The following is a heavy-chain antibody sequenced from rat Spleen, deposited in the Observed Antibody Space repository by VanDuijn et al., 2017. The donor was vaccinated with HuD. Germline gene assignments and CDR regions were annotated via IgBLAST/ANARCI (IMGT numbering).Heavy chain of an antibody. D-gene: IGHD1-6*01. CDR1: GYSITSNY. CDR3: ARAGYSTDYRNWYFDF. J-gene: IGHJ1*01. CDR2: ISYSGST. Sequence: EVQLQESGPGLVKPSQSLSLTCSVTGYSITSNYWGWIRKFPGNKMEWIGHISYSGSTSYNPSLKSRISITRDTSKNQFFLQLNSVTNEDTATYYCARAGYSTDYRNWYFDFWGPGTMVTVSS. V-gene: IGHV3-1*01.